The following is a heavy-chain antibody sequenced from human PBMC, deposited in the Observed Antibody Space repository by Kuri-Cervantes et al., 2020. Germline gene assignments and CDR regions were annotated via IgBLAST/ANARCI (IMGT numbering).Heavy chain of an antibody. D-gene: IGHD2-2*01. CDR1: GFTFSSYS. V-gene: IGHV3-48*01. CDR2: ISSSSSTI. Sequence: GESLKISCAASGFTFSSYSMNWVRQAPGKGLEWVSYISSSSSTIYYADSVKGRFTISRDNSKNTLYLQMNGLRAEDTAVYYCAKDHYKAYCSSTSCSFSHDFQHWGQGTLVTVSS. J-gene: IGHJ1*01. CDR3: AKDHYKAYCSSTSCSFSHDFQH.